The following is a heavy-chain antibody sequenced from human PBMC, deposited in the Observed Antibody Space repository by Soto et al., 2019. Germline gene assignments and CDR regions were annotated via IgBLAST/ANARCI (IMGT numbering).Heavy chain of an antibody. J-gene: IGHJ4*02. CDR1: GGSISSYY. D-gene: IGHD6-13*01. CDR2: IYYSGST. V-gene: IGHV4-59*01. CDR3: AGSSFYSSSWYYLDH. Sequence: SETLSLTCTVSGGSISSYYWSWIRQPPGKGLEWIGYIYYSGSTNYNPSLMSRVTISVDTSKNQFSLKLSSVTAAATAVCYCAGSSFYSSSWYYLDHGGQGSLVAIAS.